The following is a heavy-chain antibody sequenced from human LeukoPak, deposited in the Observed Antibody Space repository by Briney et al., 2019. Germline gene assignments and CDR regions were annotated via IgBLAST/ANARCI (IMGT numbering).Heavy chain of an antibody. Sequence: PETLSLTCTVSGGAISFYYWSWIRQPPGKGLEWIGYFYYSGSTNYNPSLKSRVTLSVDTSKSQFSMKLSSVTAADTAVYYCARGGSIVGATPHDTFDIWGQGTLVTVSS. V-gene: IGHV4-59*01. CDR1: GGAISFYY. J-gene: IGHJ3*02. CDR2: FYYSGST. D-gene: IGHD1-26*01. CDR3: ARGGSIVGATPHDTFDI.